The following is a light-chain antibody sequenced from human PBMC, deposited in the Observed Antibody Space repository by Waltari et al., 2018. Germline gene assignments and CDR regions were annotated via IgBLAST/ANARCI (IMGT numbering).Light chain of an antibody. CDR2: AAS. V-gene: IGKV1-39*01. J-gene: IGKJ4*01. Sequence: DVQMTQSPVSLSASVGDRVTITCRASDNIRIYLNWYQQKPGKAPKLLIYAASSLQSGVPSRFSGSGSETDFTLTISSLRPEDFATYYCQHFKTYPLSFGGGTKVEMK. CDR3: QHFKTYPLS. CDR1: DNIRIY.